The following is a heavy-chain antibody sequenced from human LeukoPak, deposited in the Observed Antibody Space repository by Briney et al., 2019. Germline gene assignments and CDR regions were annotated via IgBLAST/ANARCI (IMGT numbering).Heavy chain of an antibody. CDR3: AKDFYDSSGSRYDY. J-gene: IGHJ4*02. Sequence: GGPLRLSCTASGFAFSSYAMSWVRQAPGVGLEWVSAIDGGGGRTWHADSVRGRFTISRDNSKNTLFMQMNSLRAEDTAVYYCAKDFYDSSGSRYDYWGQGTLVTVSS. CDR2: IDGGGGRT. D-gene: IGHD3-22*01. CDR1: GFAFSSYA. V-gene: IGHV3-23*01.